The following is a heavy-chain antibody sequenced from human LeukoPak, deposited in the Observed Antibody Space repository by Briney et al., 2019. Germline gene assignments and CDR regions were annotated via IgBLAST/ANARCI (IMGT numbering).Heavy chain of an antibody. D-gene: IGHD1-26*01. J-gene: IGHJ3*02. CDR2: FDPEDGET. CDR3: ATDPPALTRPTNAFDI. CDR1: GYTLTELS. V-gene: IGHV1-24*01. Sequence: ASVKVSCKVSGYTLTELSMHWVRQAPGKGLEWMGGFDPEDGETIYAQKFQGRVTMTEDTSTDTAYMELSSLRSEDTAVYYCATDPPALTRPTNAFDIWGQGTMVTVSS.